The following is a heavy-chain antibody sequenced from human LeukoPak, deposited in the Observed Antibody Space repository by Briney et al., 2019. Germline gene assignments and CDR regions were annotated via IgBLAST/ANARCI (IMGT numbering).Heavy chain of an antibody. CDR1: GGSISSYY. V-gene: IGHV4-59*01. CDR3: AGFRDGYNYYAFDI. J-gene: IGHJ3*02. D-gene: IGHD5-24*01. Sequence: SETLSPTCTVSGGSISSYYWSWIRQPPGKGLEWIGYIYYSGSTNYNPSLKSRVTISVDTSKNQFSLKLSSVTAADTAVYYCAGFRDGYNYYAFDIWGQGTMVTVSS. CDR2: IYYSGST.